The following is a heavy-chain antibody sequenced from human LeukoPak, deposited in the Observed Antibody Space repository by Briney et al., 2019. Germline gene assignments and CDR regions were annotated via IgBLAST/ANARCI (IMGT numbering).Heavy chain of an antibody. CDR2: IYYSGST. CDR3: ARDHGDYLYYFDY. Sequence: SETLSLTCTVSGGSISSYYWSWIRQPPGKGLEWIGYIYYSGSTNYNPSHRSRVTISVDTSKNQFSLKLSSVTAADTAVYYCARDHGDYLYYFDYWGQGTLVTVSS. J-gene: IGHJ4*02. D-gene: IGHD4-17*01. V-gene: IGHV4-59*01. CDR1: GGSISSYY.